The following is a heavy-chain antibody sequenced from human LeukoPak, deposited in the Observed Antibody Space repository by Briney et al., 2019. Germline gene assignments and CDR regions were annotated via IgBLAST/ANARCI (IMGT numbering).Heavy chain of an antibody. J-gene: IGHJ4*02. CDR1: GYSFTYYW. Sequence: GESLKISCKGSGYSFTYYWIGWVRQMPGKGLEWMGIIYPGDSDTRYRPSFQGQVPISVEKSISTAYLQWSSLKASDTAMYYCARQDGNSKYYFGYWGQGTLVTVSS. V-gene: IGHV5-51*01. CDR3: ARQDGNSKYYFGY. D-gene: IGHD1-1*01. CDR2: IYPGDSDT.